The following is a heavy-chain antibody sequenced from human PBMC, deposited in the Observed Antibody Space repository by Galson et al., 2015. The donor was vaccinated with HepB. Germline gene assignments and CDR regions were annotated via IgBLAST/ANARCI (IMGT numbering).Heavy chain of an antibody. J-gene: IGHJ4*02. V-gene: IGHV3-15*01. Sequence: SLRLSCAASGFTFGDAWMSWVRQAPGMGLEWLGHIKTETDGDTRDYAALVKGRFTISRDGSKHMLYLEMNSLKIEDTAVYYCTGVNYDGPFEYWGQGTRVTVSS. CDR3: TGVNYDGPFEY. CDR1: GFTFGDAW. D-gene: IGHD4/OR15-4a*01. CDR2: IKTETDGDTR.